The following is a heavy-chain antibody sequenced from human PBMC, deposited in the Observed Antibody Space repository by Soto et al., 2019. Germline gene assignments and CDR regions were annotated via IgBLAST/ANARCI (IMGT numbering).Heavy chain of an antibody. D-gene: IGHD1-7*01. CDR2: SRNKAKSYTT. J-gene: IGHJ4*02. CDR1: GLTFSDHY. Sequence: EVQLVESGGVLVQPGGSLRLSCVASGLTFSDHYMDWVGQAPGKGLEWVGRSRNKAKSYTTDYAASVKGRFTISRDDSKSSVYLQMNSLATEDTAVYYCVRAARSGTTHFYYWGQGTLVTVSS. CDR3: VRAARSGTTHFYY. V-gene: IGHV3-72*01.